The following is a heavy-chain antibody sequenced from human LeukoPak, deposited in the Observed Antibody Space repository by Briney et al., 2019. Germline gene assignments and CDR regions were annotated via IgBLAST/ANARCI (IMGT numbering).Heavy chain of an antibody. CDR1: GFTFSSYA. CDR2: ISGSGGST. V-gene: IGHV3-23*01. Sequence: GGSLRLSCAASGFTFSSYAMSWVRQAPGKGLEWVSAISGSGGSTYYADSVKGRFTISRDNSKNTLYLQMNSLRAEDTAVYYCAKSMVRGVNGYGMDVWGQGTLVTVSS. J-gene: IGHJ6*02. D-gene: IGHD3-10*01. CDR3: AKSMVRGVNGYGMDV.